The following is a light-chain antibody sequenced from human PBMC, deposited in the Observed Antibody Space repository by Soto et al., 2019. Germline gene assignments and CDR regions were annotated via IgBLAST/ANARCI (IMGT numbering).Light chain of an antibody. CDR2: KAS. J-gene: IGKJ1*01. CDR3: QQYNSYRT. CDR1: QSISRW. Sequence: DIQMTQSPSTLSASVGDRVTITCRASQSISRWLAWHQQKPGKAPKLLISKASSLESGVPSRFSGSGSGTEFTRTISSLQPDDFATYYCQQYNSYRTFGQGTKVEIK. V-gene: IGKV1-5*03.